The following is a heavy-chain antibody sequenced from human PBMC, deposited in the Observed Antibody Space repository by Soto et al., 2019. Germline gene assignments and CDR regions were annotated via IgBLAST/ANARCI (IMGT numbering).Heavy chain of an antibody. V-gene: IGHV4-59*08. CDR2: IYYSGST. CDR3: ARRYGYYFDY. J-gene: IGHJ4*02. D-gene: IGHD4-17*01. CDR1: GGSISSYY. Sequence: SEILSLTCTVSGGSISSYYWSWIRQPPGKGLEWIGYIYYSGSTNYNPSLKSRVTISVDTSKNQLSLKLSSVTAADTAVYYCARRYGYYFDYWGQGTLVTVS.